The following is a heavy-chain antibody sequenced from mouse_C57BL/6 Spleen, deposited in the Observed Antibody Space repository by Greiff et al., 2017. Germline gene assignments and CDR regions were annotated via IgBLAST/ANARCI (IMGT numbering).Heavy chain of an antibody. CDR3: ARGIYYYGSQYFDV. D-gene: IGHD1-1*01. V-gene: IGHV1-54*01. CDR2: INPGSGGT. J-gene: IGHJ1*03. CDR1: GYAFTNYL. Sequence: VMLVESGAELVRPGTSVKVSCKASGYAFTNYLIEWVKQRPGQGLEWIGVINPGSGGTNYNEKFKGKATLTADKSSSTAYMQLSSLTSEDSAVYFCARGIYYYGSQYFDVWGTGTTVTVSS.